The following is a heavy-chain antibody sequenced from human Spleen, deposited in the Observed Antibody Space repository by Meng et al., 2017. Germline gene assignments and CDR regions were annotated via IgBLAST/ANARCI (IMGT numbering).Heavy chain of an antibody. V-gene: IGHV3-7*01. CDR3: ASENYDILTGFGY. D-gene: IGHD3-9*01. J-gene: IGHJ4*02. CDR1: GLTFSNNW. Sequence: GGSLRLSCATSGLTFSNNWMSWVRQAPGKGPEWVANIKQDGSEKYYVDSVKGRFTISRDNAKSSLYLQMNSLRAEDTAVYYCASENYDILTGFGYWGRGTLVTVSS. CDR2: IKQDGSEK.